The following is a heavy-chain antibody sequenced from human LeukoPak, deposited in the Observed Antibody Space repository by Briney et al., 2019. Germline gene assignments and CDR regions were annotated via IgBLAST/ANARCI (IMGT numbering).Heavy chain of an antibody. CDR1: GFTFSNYA. CDR3: ANLVGTGTPPTDY. V-gene: IGHV3-23*01. CDR2: ISASGRNR. Sequence: GGSLRLSCAASGFTFSNYAMTWVRQAPGKGLELVSVISASGRNRDYADSVKGRFTISRDNAENTLSLLMNSLRAEDTAIYYCANLVGTGTPPTDYWGQGTLVTVSP. D-gene: IGHD1-1*01. J-gene: IGHJ4*02.